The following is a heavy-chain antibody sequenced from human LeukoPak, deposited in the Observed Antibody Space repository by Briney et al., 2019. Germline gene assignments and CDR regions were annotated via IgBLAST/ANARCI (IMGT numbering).Heavy chain of an antibody. CDR1: GGSISSGGYY. CDR3: ARECGGDCSYDGHAFDI. J-gene: IGHJ3*02. Sequence: KPSQTLSLTCTVSGGSISSGGYYWSWIRQHPGKGLEWIGYIYSSGSTYYNPSLKSRITLSVDTSKNQFSLKLSSVTAADTAVYYCARECGGDCSYDGHAFDIWGQGTMVTVSS. V-gene: IGHV4-31*03. CDR2: IYSSGST. D-gene: IGHD2-21*02.